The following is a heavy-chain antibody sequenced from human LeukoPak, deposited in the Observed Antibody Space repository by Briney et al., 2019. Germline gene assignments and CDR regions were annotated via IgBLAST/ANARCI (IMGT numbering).Heavy chain of an antibody. CDR1: GYTFTSYY. Sequence: ASVKVSCKASGYTFTSYYMHWVRQAPGQGLEWMGIINPSGGSTSYAQKFQGRVTMTRDTSTSTVYMELSSLRSEDTAVYYCAVVPAAMRDWFDPWGQGTLVTVSS. V-gene: IGHV1-46*01. J-gene: IGHJ5*02. CDR2: INPSGGST. D-gene: IGHD2-2*01. CDR3: AVVPAAMRDWFDP.